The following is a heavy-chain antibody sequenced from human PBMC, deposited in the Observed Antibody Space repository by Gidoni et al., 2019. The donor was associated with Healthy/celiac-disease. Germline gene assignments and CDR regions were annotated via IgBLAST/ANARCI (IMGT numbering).Heavy chain of an antibody. CDR2: TYYRSKLYN. V-gene: IGHV6-1*01. CDR1: GDSVSRNSAA. Sequence: QVQLQQSGTGLVKPSQTLSLTCAISGDSVSRNSAAWNWISHSTSRGLEWLGMTYYRSKLYNYYAVSVKSRITINPDTSKNQFSLQLNSVSPEDTAVYYCAGSEITVDYYDGMDVWGQGTTXTVSS. J-gene: IGHJ6*02. D-gene: IGHD1-20*01. CDR3: AGSEITVDYYDGMDV.